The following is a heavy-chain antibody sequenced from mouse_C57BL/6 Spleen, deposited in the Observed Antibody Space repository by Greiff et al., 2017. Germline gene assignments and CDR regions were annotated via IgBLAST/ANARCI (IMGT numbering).Heavy chain of an antibody. D-gene: IGHD3-2*02. Sequence: IQLQQSGAELVKPGASVKLSCNASGYTFTAYTIHWVKQRSGQGLEWIGWFYPGSGSIMYNEKFKDKATLNADKSSSTVYMELSRLTSEDSAVYCCARHENEGDSAGYFAYGGQGTLVTVSA. CDR1: GYTFTAYT. V-gene: IGHV1-62-2*01. CDR3: ARHENEGDSAGYFAY. J-gene: IGHJ3*01. CDR2: FYPGSGSI.